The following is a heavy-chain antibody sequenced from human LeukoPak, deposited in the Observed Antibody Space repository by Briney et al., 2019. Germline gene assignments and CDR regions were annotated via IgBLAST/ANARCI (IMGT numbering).Heavy chain of an antibody. CDR1: GFIFNNYA. V-gene: IGHV3-23*01. Sequence: GRSLRLSCAGSGFIFNNYAMHWVRQPPGKGLEWVSGITDSGRKTYYADYVKGRFSISRDNSKNTVYLQMSDLRAEDTAVYYCAKITKATTPNYWGQGTLVTVSS. CDR3: AKITKATTPNY. CDR2: ITDSGRKT. J-gene: IGHJ4*02. D-gene: IGHD4-17*01.